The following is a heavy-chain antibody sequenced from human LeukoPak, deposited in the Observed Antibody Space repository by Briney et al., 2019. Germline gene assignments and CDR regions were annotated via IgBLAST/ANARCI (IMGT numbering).Heavy chain of an antibody. CDR3: ARNGRYCSSTSCYSRPYYYYMDV. CDR2: IWYDGSNK. V-gene: IGHV3-33*01. J-gene: IGHJ6*03. Sequence: GRSLRLSCAASGFTFSSYGMHWVRQAPGKGREWVAVIWYDGSNKYYADSVKGRFTISRDNSKNTLYLQMNSLRAEDTAVYYCARNGRYCSSTSCYSRPYYYYMDVWGKGTTVTVSS. D-gene: IGHD2-2*02. CDR1: GFTFSSYG.